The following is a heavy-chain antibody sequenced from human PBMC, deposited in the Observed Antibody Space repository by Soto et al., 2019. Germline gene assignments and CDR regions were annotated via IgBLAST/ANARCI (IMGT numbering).Heavy chain of an antibody. Sequence: GGSLRLSCAASGFTFSSYAMSWVRQAPGKGLEWVSAISGSGGSTYYADSVKGRFTISRDNSKNTLYLQMNSLRAEDTAVYYCAKRGRFGANSHYYYYYMDVWGKGTTVTVSS. CDR2: ISGSGGST. J-gene: IGHJ6*03. CDR3: AKRGRFGANSHYYYYYMDV. CDR1: GFTFSSYA. D-gene: IGHD3-10*01. V-gene: IGHV3-23*01.